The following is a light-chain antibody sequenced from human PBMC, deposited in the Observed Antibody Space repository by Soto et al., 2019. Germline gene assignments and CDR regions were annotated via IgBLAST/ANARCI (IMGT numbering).Light chain of an antibody. J-gene: IGKJ1*01. CDR1: QSVTSN. CDR3: QQQGT. Sequence: ITQSPTTLSMSPGEGALLSCRASQSVTSNLAWYQQKPGQPPRLLIYGASTRATGIPARFSGSGSGTDFPLTISRLEPEDFAVYYCQQQGTFGQGTKVDIK. CDR2: GAS. V-gene: IGKV3-15*01.